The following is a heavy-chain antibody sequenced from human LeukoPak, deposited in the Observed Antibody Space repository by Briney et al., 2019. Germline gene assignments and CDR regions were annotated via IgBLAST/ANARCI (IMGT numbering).Heavy chain of an antibody. CDR2: VYYSGST. Sequence: SETLSLTCTVSGGSISSYYWSWIRQPPGKGLEWIGYVYYSGSTNYNPSLKSRVTISVDTSKNQFSLKLSSVTAADTAVYYCARDKKGASCYDYWGQGTLVTVSS. CDR3: ARDKKGASCYDY. CDR1: GGSISSYY. D-gene: IGHD2-2*01. V-gene: IGHV4-59*01. J-gene: IGHJ4*02.